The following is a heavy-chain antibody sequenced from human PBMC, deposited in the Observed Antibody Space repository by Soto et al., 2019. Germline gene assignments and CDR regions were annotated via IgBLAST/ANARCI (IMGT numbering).Heavy chain of an antibody. CDR3: ARDGVDTATGYYYGMDV. D-gene: IGHD5-18*01. V-gene: IGHV1-18*01. CDR2: ISAYNGNT. J-gene: IGHJ6*02. CDR1: GYTFTSYG. Sequence: ASVKVSCKASGYTFTSYGISWVRQAPGQGLEWMGWISAYNGNTNYAQKLQGRLTMTTDTSTSTAYMELRSLRSDDTAVYHCARDGVDTATGYYYGMDVWGQGTTVTVSS.